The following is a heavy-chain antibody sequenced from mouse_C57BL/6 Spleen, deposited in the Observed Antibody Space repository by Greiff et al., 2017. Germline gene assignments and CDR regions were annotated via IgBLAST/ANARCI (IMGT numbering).Heavy chain of an antibody. CDR3: ARHYYGNY. J-gene: IGHJ2*01. D-gene: IGHD2-1*01. V-gene: IGHV1-80*01. CDR1: GYAFSRYW. CDR2: IYPGDGDT. Sequence: QVQLQQSGAELVKPGASVKISCKASGYAFSRYWMNWVKQRPGKGLEGIGQIYPGDGDTNYNGKFKGKATLTADKSSSTAYMQLSSLTSEDSAVYFCARHYYGNYWGQGTTLTVSS.